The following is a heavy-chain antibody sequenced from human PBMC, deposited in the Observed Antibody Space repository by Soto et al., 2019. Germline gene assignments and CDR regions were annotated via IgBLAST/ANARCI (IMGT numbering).Heavy chain of an antibody. V-gene: IGHV1-69*02. CDR1: GGTFSSYT. CDR2: IIPILGIA. Sequence: QVQLVQSGADVKKPGSSVKVSCKASGGTFSSYTISWVRQAPGQGLEWMGRIIPILGIANYAQKFQGRVTITADKSTSTAYMELSSLRSEDTAVYHCARVSRESNNWFDPWGQGTLVTVSS. J-gene: IGHJ5*02. CDR3: ARVSRESNNWFDP.